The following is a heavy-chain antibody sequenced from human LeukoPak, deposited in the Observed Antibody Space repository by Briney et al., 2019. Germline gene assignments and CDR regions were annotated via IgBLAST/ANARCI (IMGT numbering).Heavy chain of an antibody. J-gene: IGHJ4*02. CDR2: IKQDGSEK. V-gene: IGHV3-7*01. CDR1: GFTFSSYW. Sequence: GGSLRLSCAASGFTFSSYWMGWVRQAPGKGLEWVANIKQDGSEKYYVDSVKGRFTISRDNAKNSLYLQMNSLRAEDTAVYYCARDINYYDSSSSDYWGQGTLVTVSS. D-gene: IGHD3-22*01. CDR3: ARDINYYDSSSSDY.